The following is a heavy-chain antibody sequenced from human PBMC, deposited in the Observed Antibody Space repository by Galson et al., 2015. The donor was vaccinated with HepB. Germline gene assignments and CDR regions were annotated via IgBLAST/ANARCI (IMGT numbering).Heavy chain of an antibody. CDR2: IYYSGST. Sequence: ETLSLTCTVSGGSISSYYWSWIRQPPGKGLEWIGYIYYSGSTNYNPSLKSRVTISVDTSKNQFSLKLSSVTAADTAVYYCARGPPDYYDSSGGFDYWGQGTLVTVSS. J-gene: IGHJ4*02. CDR1: GGSISSYY. D-gene: IGHD3-22*01. V-gene: IGHV4-59*01. CDR3: ARGPPDYYDSSGGFDY.